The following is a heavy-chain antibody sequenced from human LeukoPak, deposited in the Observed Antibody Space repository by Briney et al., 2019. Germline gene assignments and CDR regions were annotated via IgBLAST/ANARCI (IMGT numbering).Heavy chain of an antibody. V-gene: IGHV3-23*01. D-gene: IGHD2-8*01. CDR2: ISGSGGST. CDR1: GFTFSDYY. CDR3: AKDSGMLYSGDFDY. Sequence: GGSLRLSCAASGFTFSDYYMSWIRQAPGKGLEWVSAISGSGGSTYYADSVKGRFTISRDNSKNTLYLQMNSLRAEDTAVYYCAKDSGMLYSGDFDYWGQGTLVTVPS. J-gene: IGHJ4*02.